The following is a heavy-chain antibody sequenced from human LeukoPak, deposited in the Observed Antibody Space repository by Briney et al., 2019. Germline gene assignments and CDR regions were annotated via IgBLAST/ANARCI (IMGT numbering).Heavy chain of an antibody. CDR3: ARGLRFLEWSNWFDP. V-gene: IGHV4-59*01. D-gene: IGHD3-3*01. CDR2: IYYSGST. Sequence: SETLSLTCTVSGGSISSYYWSWIRQPPGKGLEWIGYIYYSGSTNYNPSLKSRVTISVDTSKNQFSLKLSSVTAADTAVYYCARGLRFLEWSNWFDPWGQGTLVTVSS. J-gene: IGHJ5*02. CDR1: GGSISSYY.